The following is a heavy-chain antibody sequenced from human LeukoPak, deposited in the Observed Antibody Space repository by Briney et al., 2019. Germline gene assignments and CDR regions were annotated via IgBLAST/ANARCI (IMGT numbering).Heavy chain of an antibody. CDR1: GYTFTDHY. J-gene: IGHJ5*02. D-gene: IGHD1-26*01. CDR3: ARGRGGSYYNWFDA. V-gene: IGHV1-2*02. Sequence: ASVTVSCKASGYTFTDHYMHWVRQAPGQGLEWMGWINPSSGGTYSAQNFKGRVTMTRDTSISTADMELSRLRSDDTAVYYCARGRGGSYYNWFDAWGQGTLVLVT. CDR2: INPSSGGT.